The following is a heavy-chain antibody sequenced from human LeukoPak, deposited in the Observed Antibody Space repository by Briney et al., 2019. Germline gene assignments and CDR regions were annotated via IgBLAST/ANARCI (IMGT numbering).Heavy chain of an antibody. CDR1: GGSISSGGYY. V-gene: IGHV4-31*03. CDR3: ARGSYSSGWSADY. D-gene: IGHD6-19*01. CDR2: IYYSGST. J-gene: IGHJ4*02. Sequence: SETLSLTCTVSGGSISSGGYYWSWIRQHPGKGLEWIGYIYYSGSTYYNPSLKSRVTISVDTSKNQFSLKLSSVTAADTAVYYCARGSYSSGWSADYWGQGALVTVSS.